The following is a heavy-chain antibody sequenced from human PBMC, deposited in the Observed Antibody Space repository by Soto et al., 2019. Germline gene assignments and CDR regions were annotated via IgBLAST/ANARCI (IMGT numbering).Heavy chain of an antibody. Sequence: PSETLSLTCTVSGGSISSYYWSWIRQPPGKGLEWIGYIYYSGSTNYNPSLKSRVTISVDTSKNQFSLKLSSVTAADTAVYYCARGLSHMNLLWGHYFDYWGQGTLVTVSS. J-gene: IGHJ4*02. CDR1: GGSISSYY. V-gene: IGHV4-59*01. D-gene: IGHD3-10*01. CDR2: IYYSGST. CDR3: ARGLSHMNLLWGHYFDY.